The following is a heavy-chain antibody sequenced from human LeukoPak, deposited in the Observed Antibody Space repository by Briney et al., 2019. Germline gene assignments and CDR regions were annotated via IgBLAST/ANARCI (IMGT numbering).Heavy chain of an antibody. CDR2: INHSGST. V-gene: IGHV4-34*01. J-gene: IGHJ5*02. CDR3: AREGCSGGSCYSGWFDP. D-gene: IGHD2-15*01. Sequence: PSETLSLTCAVYGGSFSGYYWSWIRQPPGKGLEWIGEINHSGSTNYNPSLKSRVTISVDTSKNQFSLKLSSVTAADTAVYYCAREGCSGGSCYSGWFDPWGRGTLVTVSS. CDR1: GGSFSGYY.